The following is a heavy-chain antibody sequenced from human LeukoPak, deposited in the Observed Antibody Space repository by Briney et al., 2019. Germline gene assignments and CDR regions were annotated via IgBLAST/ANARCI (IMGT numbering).Heavy chain of an antibody. CDR2: IYHSGST. D-gene: IGHD3-10*01. V-gene: IGHV4-30-2*01. CDR3: ARAGGDSGSYYY. J-gene: IGHJ4*02. CDR1: GGSISSGGYS. Sequence: SETLSLTCAASGGSISSGGYSWSWIPQPPGKGLEWIGYIYHSGSTYYNPSLKSRVTISVDRSKNQFSLKLSSVTAADTAVYYCARAGGDSGSYYYWGQGTLVTVSS.